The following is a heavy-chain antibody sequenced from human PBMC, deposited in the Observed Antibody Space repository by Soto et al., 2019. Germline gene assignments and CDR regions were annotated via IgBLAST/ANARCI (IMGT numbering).Heavy chain of an antibody. J-gene: IGHJ4*02. CDR2: IIPIFGTA. Sequence: QVQLVQSGAEVKKPGSSVKVSCKASGGTFSSYAISWVRQAPGQGLEWMGGIIPIFGTANYAQKFQGRVTITAYESTSTAYRELSRLRAEDTAVYYCARDPTSTYSSSWYYFDYWGQGTLVTVSS. D-gene: IGHD6-13*01. V-gene: IGHV1-69*12. CDR1: GGTFSSYA. CDR3: ARDPTSTYSSSWYYFDY.